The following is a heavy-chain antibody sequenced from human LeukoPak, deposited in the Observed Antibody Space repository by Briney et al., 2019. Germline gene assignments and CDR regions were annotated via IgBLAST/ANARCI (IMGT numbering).Heavy chain of an antibody. CDR1: GYTFTGCY. CDR3: ASPYLSDYYDSSGYYY. Sequence: ASVKVSCKASGYTFTGCYMHWVRQAPGQGLEWMGWINPNSGGTTYAQKFQGRVTMTRDTSISTAYMELSRLRSDDTAVYYCASPYLSDYYDSSGYYYWGQGTLVTVSS. D-gene: IGHD3-22*01. CDR2: INPNSGGT. V-gene: IGHV1-2*02. J-gene: IGHJ4*02.